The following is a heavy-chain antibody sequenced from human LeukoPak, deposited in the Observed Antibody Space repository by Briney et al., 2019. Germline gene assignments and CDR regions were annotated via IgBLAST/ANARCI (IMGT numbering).Heavy chain of an antibody. CDR2: ISYDGSNK. D-gene: IGHD3-10*01. V-gene: IGHV3-30*18. Sequence: GGSLRLSCAASGFTFSNYGIHWVRRAPGKGLEWVAVISYDGSNKYYADSVEGRVTISRDNSNNTLYLQMNSLRAEDTAVYYCAKDVWAYYGSGSYYFDYWGQGTLVTVSS. CDR1: GFTFSNYG. CDR3: AKDVWAYYGSGSYYFDY. J-gene: IGHJ4*02.